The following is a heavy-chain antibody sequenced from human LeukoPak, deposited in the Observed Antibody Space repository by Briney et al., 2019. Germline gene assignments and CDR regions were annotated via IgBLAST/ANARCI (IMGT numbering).Heavy chain of an antibody. CDR2: IYTSGST. D-gene: IGHD2-2*01. CDR3: ARDWAQHCSSTSCYGPFDY. CDR1: GGSISGYY. V-gene: IGHV4-4*07. Sequence: SETLSLTCTVSGGSISGYYWSWIRQPAGKGLEWIGRIYTSGSTNNNPSLKSRVTMSVDTSKNQISLKLSSVTAADTAVYYCARDWAQHCSSTSCYGPFDYWGQGTLVTVSS. J-gene: IGHJ4*02.